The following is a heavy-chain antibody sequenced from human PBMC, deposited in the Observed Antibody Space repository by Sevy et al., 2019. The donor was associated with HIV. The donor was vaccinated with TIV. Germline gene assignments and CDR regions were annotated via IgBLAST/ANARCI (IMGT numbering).Heavy chain of an antibody. CDR2: FDPEDGET. Sequence: ASVKVSCKVSGYTLTELSMHWVRQAPGKGLEWMGGFDPEDGETIYAQKFQGRVTMTEDTSTDTAYMELSSLRSEDTGVYYCAIDRVIVGAGGYRFDPWGQGTLVTVSS. CDR3: AIDRVIVGAGGYRFDP. V-gene: IGHV1-24*01. J-gene: IGHJ5*02. CDR1: GYTLTELS. D-gene: IGHD1-26*01.